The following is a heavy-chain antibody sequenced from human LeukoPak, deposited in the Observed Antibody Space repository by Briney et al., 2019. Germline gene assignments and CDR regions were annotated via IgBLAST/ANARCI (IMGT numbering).Heavy chain of an antibody. J-gene: IGHJ6*02. CDR2: ISGSGGST. D-gene: IGHD2-2*01. CDR3: APLDVVVVPAAIDGMDV. CDR1: GFTFSSYA. V-gene: IGHV3-23*01. Sequence: GGSLRLSCAASGFTFSSYAMSWVRQAPGKGLECVSAISGSGGSTYYADSVKGRFTISRDNAKNSLYLQMNSLRAEDTAVYYCAPLDVVVVPAAIDGMDVLGQGTTVTVSS.